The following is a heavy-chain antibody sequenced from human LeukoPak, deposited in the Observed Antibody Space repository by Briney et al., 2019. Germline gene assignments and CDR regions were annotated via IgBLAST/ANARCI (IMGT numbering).Heavy chain of an antibody. D-gene: IGHD2-2*01. CDR2: MNPNSGNT. J-gene: IGHJ3*02. Sequence: ASVKVSCKASGYTFTSYDINWVRQATGQGLEWMGWMNPNSGNTGYAQKFQGRVTITRNTSISTAYMELSSLRSEDTAVSYCARVYCSSTSCYWDDAFDIWGQGTMVTVSS. CDR1: GYTFTSYD. CDR3: ARVYCSSTSCYWDDAFDI. V-gene: IGHV1-8*03.